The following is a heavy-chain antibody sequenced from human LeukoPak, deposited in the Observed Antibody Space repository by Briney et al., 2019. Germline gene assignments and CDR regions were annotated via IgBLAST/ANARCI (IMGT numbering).Heavy chain of an antibody. Sequence: GGSLRLSCAASGLTFDDYGMSWVRQAPGKGLEWVSGIRNGRSTGYADSVKGRFTISRDNAKNSLYLQMNSLRAEDTAFYYCARGGITIFGGIIYQDYWGQGTLVTVSS. J-gene: IGHJ4*02. CDR2: IRNGRST. CDR1: GLTFDDYG. V-gene: IGHV3-20*04. D-gene: IGHD3-3*01. CDR3: ARGGITIFGGIIYQDY.